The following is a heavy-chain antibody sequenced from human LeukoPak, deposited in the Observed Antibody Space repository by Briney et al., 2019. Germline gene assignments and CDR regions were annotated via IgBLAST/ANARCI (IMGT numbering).Heavy chain of an antibody. V-gene: IGHV3-23*01. CDR1: GFTFSTYA. CDR3: AKDSVQISVTPTIFDY. CDR2: IIGSGGSI. Sequence: GGSLRLSCAASGFTFSTYAMSWVRQAPGEGLEWVSLIIGSGGSIHYADSVRGRFTISRDNSKNTLSLQMNRLRAEDTAVYYCAKDSVQISVTPTIFDYWGQGTLVTVSS. J-gene: IGHJ4*02. D-gene: IGHD4-23*01.